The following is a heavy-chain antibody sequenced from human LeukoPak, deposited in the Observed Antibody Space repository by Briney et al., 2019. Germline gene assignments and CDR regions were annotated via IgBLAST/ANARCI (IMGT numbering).Heavy chain of an antibody. CDR1: GFTFSSYA. J-gene: IGHJ5*02. CDR2: ISGSGGST. CDR3: AKSAGSSWYASWWFDP. D-gene: IGHD6-13*01. Sequence: GGSLRLSCAASGFTFSSYAMSWFRQAPWKGLEWVSAISGSGGSTYYADSVKGRFTISRDNPKNTLYLQMNSLRAEDTAVYYCAKSAGSSWYASWWFDPWGQGTLVTVSS. V-gene: IGHV3-23*01.